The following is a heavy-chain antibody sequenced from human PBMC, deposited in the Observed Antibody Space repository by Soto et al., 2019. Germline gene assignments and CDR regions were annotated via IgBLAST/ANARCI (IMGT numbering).Heavy chain of an antibody. D-gene: IGHD2-15*01. V-gene: IGHV3-33*01. CDR3: ARDYSRYYGMDV. CDR1: GFTFSNYG. CDR2: IWYDGSNK. Sequence: PGGSLRLSCAASGFTFSNYGMHWVRQAPGKGLESVAVIWYDGSNKYYADSVTGRFTISRDNSKNTMYLQVNSLRAEDTAVYYCARDYSRYYGMDVWGQGTTVTVSS. J-gene: IGHJ6*02.